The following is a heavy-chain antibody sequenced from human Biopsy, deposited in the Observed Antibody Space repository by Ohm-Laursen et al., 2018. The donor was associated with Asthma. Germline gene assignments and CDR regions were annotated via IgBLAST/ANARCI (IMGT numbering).Heavy chain of an antibody. CDR1: GFSFSNFA. CDR2: ISYDGSSI. Sequence: SLRLSCAASGFSFSNFAINWVGKAQGRGLGGVAVISYDGSSIYYADSVKGRFTISRDNSKNTLSLQMNSLTAEDTAVYYCAREGVAGTHIEDWGQGTLVTVSS. J-gene: IGHJ4*02. V-gene: IGHV3-30-3*01. D-gene: IGHD6-19*01. CDR3: AREGVAGTHIED.